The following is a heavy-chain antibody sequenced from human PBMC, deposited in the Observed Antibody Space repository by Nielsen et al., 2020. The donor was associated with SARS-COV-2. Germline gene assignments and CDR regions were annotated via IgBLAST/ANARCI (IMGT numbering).Heavy chain of an antibody. V-gene: IGHV3-21*01. CDR3: ARGDRSVAGDYYYYYGMDV. Sequence: WLRQPPGKGLEWVSSISSSSSYIYYADSVKGRFTISRDNAKNSLYLQMNSLRAEDTAVYYCARGDRSVAGDYYYYYGMDVWGQGTTVTVSS. CDR2: ISSSSSYI. J-gene: IGHJ6*02. D-gene: IGHD6-19*01.